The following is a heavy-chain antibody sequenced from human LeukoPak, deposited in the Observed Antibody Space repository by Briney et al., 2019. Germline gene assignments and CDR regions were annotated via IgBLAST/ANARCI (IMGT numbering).Heavy chain of an antibody. V-gene: IGHV4-59*08. J-gene: IGHJ4*02. CDR2: IYYSGST. CDR3: ATWGIAVAGTFDY. Sequence: SETLSLTCTVSGGSISTYYWTWIRQPPGKGLEWIGYIYYSGSTNYNPSFKSRVAISVDTSKNQFSLKLSSVTAADTAVYYCATWGIAVAGTFDYWGQGTLVTVST. D-gene: IGHD6-19*01. CDR1: GGSISTYY.